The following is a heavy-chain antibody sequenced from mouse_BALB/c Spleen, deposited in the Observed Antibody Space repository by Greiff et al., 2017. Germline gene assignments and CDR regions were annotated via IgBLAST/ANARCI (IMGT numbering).Heavy chain of an antibody. CDR1: GYAFTNYL. D-gene: IGHD1-1*01. Sequence: QVHVKQSGAELVRPGTSVKVSCKASGYAFTNYLIEWVKQRPGQGLEWIGVINPGSGGTNYNEKFKGKATLTADKSSSTAYMQLSSLTSDDSAVYFCARLGFHYGSSFYYFDYWGQGTTLTVSS. J-gene: IGHJ2*01. CDR2: INPGSGGT. V-gene: IGHV1-54*01. CDR3: ARLGFHYGSSFYYFDY.